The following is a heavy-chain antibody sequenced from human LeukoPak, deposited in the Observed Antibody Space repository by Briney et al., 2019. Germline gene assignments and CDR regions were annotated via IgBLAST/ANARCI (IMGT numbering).Heavy chain of an antibody. CDR1: GYTFTSYY. CDR3: ARDQYDFWSGYDAYGMDV. Sequence: ASVKVSCKASGYTFTSYYMHWVRQAPGQGLEWMGIINPSGGSTSYAQKFQGRVTMTRDTSMSTVYMELSSLRSEDTAVYYCARDQYDFWSGYDAYGMDVWGQGTTVTVSS. J-gene: IGHJ6*02. D-gene: IGHD3-3*01. V-gene: IGHV1-46*01. CDR2: INPSGGST.